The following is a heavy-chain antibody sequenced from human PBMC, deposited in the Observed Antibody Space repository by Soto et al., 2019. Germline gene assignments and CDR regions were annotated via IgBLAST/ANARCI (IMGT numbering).Heavy chain of an antibody. CDR2: IYRGGPT. CDR1: GLTVRQNY. CDR3: ARLDLPGYGRGDDL. J-gene: IGHJ5*02. Sequence: EVQLVESGGGLVQPGGPLRLSCPASGLTVRQNYINWVRQPPGTGLECVSVIYRGGPTYYADPVRGRFTISRDNSKNTLYLQMDSLSAADTAIYYCARLDLPGYGRGDDLWGQGSLVTVSS. D-gene: IGHD2-15*01. V-gene: IGHV3-66*04.